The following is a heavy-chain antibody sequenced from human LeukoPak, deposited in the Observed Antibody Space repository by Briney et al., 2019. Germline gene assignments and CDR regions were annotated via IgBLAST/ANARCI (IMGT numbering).Heavy chain of an antibody. D-gene: IGHD1-26*01. CDR1: GYSFSTQW. Sequence: GESLKISCKGSGYSFSTQWIGWVRQMPGKGLEWMGIIYPGDSDTIYSPSFQGQVPLSADKSISTAYLQWSSLKASDTAMYYCARPSGSYHTPFDYWGQGTLVTVSS. CDR3: ARPSGSYHTPFDY. J-gene: IGHJ4*02. V-gene: IGHV5-51*01. CDR2: IYPGDSDT.